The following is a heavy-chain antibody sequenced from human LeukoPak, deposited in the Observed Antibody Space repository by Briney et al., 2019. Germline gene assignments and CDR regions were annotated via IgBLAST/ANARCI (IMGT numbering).Heavy chain of an antibody. V-gene: IGHV3-30*03. J-gene: IGHJ4*02. CDR2: ISYDGSNK. CDR1: GFTFSSYG. CDR3: ATSPNLHGLRQMLDY. D-gene: IGHD4-17*01. Sequence: GGSLRLSCAASGFTFSSYGMHWVRQAPGKGLEWVAVISYDGSNKYYADSVKGRFTISRDNSKNTLYLQMNSLRAEDTAVYYCATSPNLHGLRQMLDYWGQGTLVTVSS.